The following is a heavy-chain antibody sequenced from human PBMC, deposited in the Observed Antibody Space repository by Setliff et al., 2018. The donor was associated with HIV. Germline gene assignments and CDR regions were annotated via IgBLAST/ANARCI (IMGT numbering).Heavy chain of an antibody. CDR3: ARGALVATIDYFDY. Sequence: ASVKVSCKAPENTFSNYYLHWVRQAPGQGLEWMGIINPSGGSTSYAQKFQGRVTMTRDTSTSTVYMELSSLRSEDTAVYYCARGALVATIDYFDYWGQGTLVTVSS. D-gene: IGHD5-12*01. V-gene: IGHV1-46*01. CDR2: INPSGGST. CDR1: ENTFSNYY. J-gene: IGHJ4*02.